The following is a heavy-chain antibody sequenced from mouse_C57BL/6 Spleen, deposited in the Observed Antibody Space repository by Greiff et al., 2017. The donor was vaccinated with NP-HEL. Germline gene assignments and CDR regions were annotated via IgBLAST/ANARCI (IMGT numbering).Heavy chain of an antibody. CDR1: GYTFTDYY. V-gene: IGHV1-26*01. J-gene: IGHJ2*01. CDR3: ARDEDGSSYLDY. D-gene: IGHD1-1*01. CDR2: INPNNGGT. Sequence: VQLQQSGPELVKPGASVKISCKASGYTFTDYYMNWVKQSHGKSLEWIGDINPNNGGTSYNQKFKGKATLTVDKSSSTAYMELRSLTSEDSAVYYCARDEDGSSYLDYWGQGTTLTVSS.